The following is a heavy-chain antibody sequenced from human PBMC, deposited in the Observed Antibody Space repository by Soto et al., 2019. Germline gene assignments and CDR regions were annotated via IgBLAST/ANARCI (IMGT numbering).Heavy chain of an antibody. Sequence: GGSLRLSCAASGFTFSSYGMHWVRQAPGKGLEWVAVIWYDGSNKYYADSVKGRFTISRDNSKNTLYLQMNSLRAEDTAVYYCARDGGYYDFWSGYPKYYFDYWGQGTLVTVSS. J-gene: IGHJ4*02. CDR1: GFTFSSYG. CDR3: ARDGGYYDFWSGYPKYYFDY. CDR2: IWYDGSNK. D-gene: IGHD3-3*01. V-gene: IGHV3-33*01.